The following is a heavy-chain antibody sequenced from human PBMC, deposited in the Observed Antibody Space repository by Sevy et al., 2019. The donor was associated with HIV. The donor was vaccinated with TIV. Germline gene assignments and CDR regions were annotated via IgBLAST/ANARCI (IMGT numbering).Heavy chain of an antibody. CDR3: ARVPTYGSVTYFLDY. Sequence: GGSLRLSCAASGFTFSDHYMDWVRQAPGKGLEWVGRIRNKANSDTTEYAASVKGRFTISRDYSKNSLYLQMNSLKTEDTAVYYCARVPTYGSVTYFLDYWGQGSLVTVSS. CDR2: IRNKANSDTT. D-gene: IGHD3-10*01. V-gene: IGHV3-72*01. J-gene: IGHJ4*02. CDR1: GFTFSDHY.